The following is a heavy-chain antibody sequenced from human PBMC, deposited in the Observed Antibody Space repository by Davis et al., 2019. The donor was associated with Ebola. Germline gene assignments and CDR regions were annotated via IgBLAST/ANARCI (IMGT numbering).Heavy chain of an antibody. Sequence: ASVKVSCKASGYTFTSYDFHWVRQATGQGLEYMGWMNPNSGNTGYEQKFQGRLAMTRDTSISTAYMELSSLRSEDTAVYYCARGYSWYLDLWGRGTLLTVSS. V-gene: IGHV1-8*01. D-gene: IGHD2-21*01. J-gene: IGHJ2*01. CDR2: MNPNSGNT. CDR3: ARGYSWYLDL. CDR1: GYTFTSYD.